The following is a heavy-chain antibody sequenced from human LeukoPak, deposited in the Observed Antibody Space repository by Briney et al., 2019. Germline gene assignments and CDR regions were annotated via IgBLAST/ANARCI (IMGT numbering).Heavy chain of an antibody. J-gene: IGHJ4*02. CDR2: IYYSGST. CDR3: ARKEELLRPFDY. V-gene: IGHV4-39*07. Sequence: PSETLSLTCTVSGGSISSSSYYWGWIRQPPGKGLEWIGSIYYSGSTYYNPSLKSRVTISVDKSKNQFSLKLSSVTAADTAVYYCARKEELLRPFDYWGQGTLVTVSS. CDR1: GGSISSSSYY. D-gene: IGHD1-26*01.